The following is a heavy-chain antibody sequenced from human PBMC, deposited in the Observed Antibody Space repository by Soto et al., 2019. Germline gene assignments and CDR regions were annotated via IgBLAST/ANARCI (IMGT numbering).Heavy chain of an antibody. D-gene: IGHD3-22*01. CDR3: ARLPKTHYYDSSGFHFDY. CDR2: IYYSGST. CDR1: GGSISSYY. Sequence: SETLSLTCTVSGGSISSYYWSWIRQPPWKGLEWIGNIYYSGSTNYNPSLKSRVTISVDTSKNQFSLKLSSVAAADTAVYYCARLPKTHYYDSSGFHFDYWGQGSLVTVSS. J-gene: IGHJ4*02. V-gene: IGHV4-59*01.